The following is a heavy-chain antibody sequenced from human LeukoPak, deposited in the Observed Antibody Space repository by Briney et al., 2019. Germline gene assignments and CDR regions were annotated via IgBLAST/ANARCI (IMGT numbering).Heavy chain of an antibody. CDR3: AKSVGATEFIFDY. CDR2: ISGSGGST. CDR1: GFTFSSYA. J-gene: IGHJ4*02. V-gene: IGHV3-23*01. D-gene: IGHD1-26*01. Sequence: GGSLRLPCAASGFTFSSYAMSWVRQAPGKGLEWVSAISGSGGSTYYADSVKGRFTISRDNSKNTLYLQMNSLRAEDTAVYYCAKSVGATEFIFDYWGQGTLVTVSS.